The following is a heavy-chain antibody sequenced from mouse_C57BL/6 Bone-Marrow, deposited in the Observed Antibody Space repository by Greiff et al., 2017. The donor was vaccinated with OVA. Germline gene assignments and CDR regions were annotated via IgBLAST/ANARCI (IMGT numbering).Heavy chain of an antibody. J-gene: IGHJ3*01. CDR1: GYTFTSYW. Sequence: QVQLQQPGAELVKPGASVKMSCKASGYTFTSYWITWVKQRPGQGLEWIGDIYPGSGSTNYNQKFKSKATLTVDTSSRPAYMQLSSLSSEDSAVYYCARDYGISSWFAYWGQGTLVTVSA. CDR3: ARDYGISSWFAY. D-gene: IGHD1-1*01. CDR2: IYPGSGST. V-gene: IGHV1-55*01.